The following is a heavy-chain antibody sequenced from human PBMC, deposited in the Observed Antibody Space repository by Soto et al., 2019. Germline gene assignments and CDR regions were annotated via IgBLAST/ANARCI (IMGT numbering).Heavy chain of an antibody. CDR3: ARGTTEEALDY. J-gene: IGHJ4*02. V-gene: IGHV1-18*01. CDR1: GYTFTSYG. Sequence: QVQLVQSGAEVKKPGASVKVSCKASGYTFTSYGISWVRQAPGQGLEGMGWISAYNGNTNYAQKLQGRVTMTTATSAWPAYMALRSLGSDDTAVYYCARGTTEEALDYWGQGTLVTVSS. CDR2: ISAYNGNT. D-gene: IGHD1-1*01.